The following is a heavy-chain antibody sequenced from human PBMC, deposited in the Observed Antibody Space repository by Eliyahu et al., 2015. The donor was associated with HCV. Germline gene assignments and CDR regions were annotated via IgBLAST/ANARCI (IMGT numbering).Heavy chain of an antibody. D-gene: IGHD3-10*01. CDR3: ARGYSPMVRGVIIGYYYYYGMDV. Sequence: QVQLVQSGAEVKKPGSSVKVSCKASGGTFSSYAISWVRQAPGQGLEWMGGIIPIFGTANYTQKFQGRVTITADESTSTRSLPLSSLRSEDTAVYYCARGYSPMVRGVIIGYYYYYGMDVWGQGTTVTVSS. CDR1: GGTFSSYA. J-gene: IGHJ6*02. V-gene: IGHV1-69*01. CDR2: IIPIFGTA.